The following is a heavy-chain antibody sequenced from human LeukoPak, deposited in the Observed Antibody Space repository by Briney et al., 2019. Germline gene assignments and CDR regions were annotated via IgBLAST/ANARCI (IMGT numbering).Heavy chain of an antibody. CDR3: ARDQDYDFWSGYGWSDP. Sequence: EASVKVSCKASGYTFTSYGISWVRQAPGQGLEWMGWISAYNGNTNYAQKLQGRVTMTTDTSTSTAYMELRSLRSDDTAVYYCARDQDYDFWSGYGWSDPWGQGTLVTVSS. D-gene: IGHD3-3*01. CDR2: ISAYNGNT. V-gene: IGHV1-18*01. J-gene: IGHJ5*02. CDR1: GYTFTSYG.